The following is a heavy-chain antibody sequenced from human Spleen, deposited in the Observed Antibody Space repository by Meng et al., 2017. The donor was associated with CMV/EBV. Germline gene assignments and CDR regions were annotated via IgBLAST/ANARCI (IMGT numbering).Heavy chain of an antibody. CDR3: ARDKTPGYGMDV. V-gene: IGHV3-21*01. CDR1: GFTFSDYS. CDR2: ISSSSSYI. Sequence: GGSLRLSCAASGFTFSDYSMNWVRQAPGKGLEWVSSISSSSSYIYYADSVKGRFTISRDNAKNSLYLQMNSLRAEDTAVYYCARDKTPGYGMDVWGQGTTVTVSS. J-gene: IGHJ6*02.